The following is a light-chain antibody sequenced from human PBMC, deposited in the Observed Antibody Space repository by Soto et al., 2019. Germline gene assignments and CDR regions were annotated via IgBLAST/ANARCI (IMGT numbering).Light chain of an antibody. J-gene: IGKJ5*01. CDR3: QQYISSFT. CDR1: QSVSSY. V-gene: IGKV3-11*01. Sequence: EIVLTQSPATLSLSPGERATLSCRASQSVSSYLAWYQLKPGQAPRLLIYDASNRATGIPARFSGSGSGTDFTLTISRLEPEDFAVYHCQQYISSFTFGQGTRLEIK. CDR2: DAS.